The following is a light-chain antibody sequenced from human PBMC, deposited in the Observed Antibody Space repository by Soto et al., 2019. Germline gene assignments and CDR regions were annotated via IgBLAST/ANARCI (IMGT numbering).Light chain of an antibody. CDR1: QSISSW. CDR3: QQYDSYWGT. J-gene: IGKJ1*01. V-gene: IGKV1-5*01. CDR2: DVS. Sequence: DIQMTQSPSTLSASVGDRVIITCRASQSISSWLAWYQQKAGQAPKLLIYDVSALKRGVPPRFSGSGSGTEFTLTISSLQPDDFATYYCQQYDSYWGTFGQGTKVDIK.